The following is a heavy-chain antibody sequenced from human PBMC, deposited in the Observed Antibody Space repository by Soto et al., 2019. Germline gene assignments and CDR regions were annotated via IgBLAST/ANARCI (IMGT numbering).Heavy chain of an antibody. J-gene: IGHJ5*02. Sequence: QVQLVQSGAEVKKPGASVKVSCKASGYTFTSYYMHWVRQAPGQGLEWMGIINTMGGSTSYAQQFMCRVTMTRDTSTSTVYMELSSLRSDDTAVYYCAREGTVTSCDPWGQGSLVIVSS. CDR2: INTMGGST. CDR3: AREGTVTSCDP. CDR1: GYTFTSYY. V-gene: IGHV1-46*01. D-gene: IGHD4-17*01.